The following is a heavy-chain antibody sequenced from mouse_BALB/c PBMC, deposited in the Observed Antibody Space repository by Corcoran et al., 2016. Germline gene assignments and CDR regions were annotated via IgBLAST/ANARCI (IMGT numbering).Heavy chain of an antibody. J-gene: IGHJ4*01. D-gene: IGHD1-1*01. CDR1: GYTFTNYG. CDR3: ARSYYGSSMDY. Sequence: QIQLMQSGPELKKPGETVKISCKASGYTFTNYGMNWVKQAPGKGLKWMGWINTYTGEPTYADDFKGRFAFSLETSASTAYLQINNLKNEDMATYFCARSYYGSSMDYWGQGTSVTVSS. V-gene: IGHV9-1*02. CDR2: INTYTGEP.